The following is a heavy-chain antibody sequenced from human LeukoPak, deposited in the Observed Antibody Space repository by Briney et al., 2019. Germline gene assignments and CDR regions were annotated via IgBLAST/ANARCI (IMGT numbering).Heavy chain of an antibody. CDR3: ARDWYYAIDY. J-gene: IGHJ4*02. D-gene: IGHD2-2*01. V-gene: IGHV3-74*01. CDR1: GYTFSSAW. Sequence: GGSLRLSCAGTGYTFSSAWMHWVRQAPGKGLVWVSRINSNGSSTRYADSVRGRFTISRDNAKNTLYLQMNSLRADDTAVYYCARDWYYAIDYWGQGTLVTVSS. CDR2: INSNGSST.